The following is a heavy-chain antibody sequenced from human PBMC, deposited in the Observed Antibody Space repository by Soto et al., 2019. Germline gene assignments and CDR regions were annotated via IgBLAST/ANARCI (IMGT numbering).Heavy chain of an antibody. Sequence: QVQLVESGGGVVQPGRSLRLSCAASGFTFSSYGMHWVRQAPGKGLEWVVVISYDGSNKYYADSVKGRFTISRDNSKNTLYLQMNSLRAEDTAVYYCAKVGWGYWGQGTLVTVSS. V-gene: IGHV3-30*18. CDR1: GFTFSSYG. CDR3: AKVGWGY. CDR2: ISYDGSNK. J-gene: IGHJ4*02. D-gene: IGHD3-16*01.